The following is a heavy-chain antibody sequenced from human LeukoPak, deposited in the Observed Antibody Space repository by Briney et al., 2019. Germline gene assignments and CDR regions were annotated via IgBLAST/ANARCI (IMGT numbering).Heavy chain of an antibody. CDR1: GFTFSTYA. V-gene: IGHV3-23*01. Sequence: PGGSLRLSCVASGFTFSTYAMSWVRQAPGKGLEWVSAISGSGGSTYYADSVKGRFTISRDNSKNTLYLQMNSLRAEDTAVYYCAKDLLRVDAFDIWGQGTMVTVSS. J-gene: IGHJ3*02. CDR3: AKDLLRVDAFDI. D-gene: IGHD3-16*01. CDR2: ISGSGGST.